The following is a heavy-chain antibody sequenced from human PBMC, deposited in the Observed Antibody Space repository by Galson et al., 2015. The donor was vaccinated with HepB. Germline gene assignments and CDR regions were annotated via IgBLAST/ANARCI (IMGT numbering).Heavy chain of an antibody. D-gene: IGHD1-7*01. J-gene: IGHJ6*02. CDR2: VSGYDGSA. Sequence: SVKVSCKASGYEFNKYGLSWVRQAPGQGLEWMGWVSGYDGSANYAPKFQGRVTMTTEKYTGTAYMEMRSLRSDDTAVYYCARDSRLELHLNNYYSYGMDVWGQGTAVAVS. CDR3: ARDSRLELHLNNYYSYGMDV. CDR1: GYEFNKYG. V-gene: IGHV1-18*01.